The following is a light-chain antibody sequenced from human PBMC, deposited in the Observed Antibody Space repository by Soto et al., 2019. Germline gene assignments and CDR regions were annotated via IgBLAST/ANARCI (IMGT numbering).Light chain of an antibody. V-gene: IGKV3-20*01. CDR1: QSVSSSH. CDR3: QQYCRTSRGT. J-gene: IGKJ1*01. CDR2: AAS. Sequence: EIVSTQCARVLSQSPGERAIPSGRASQSVSSSHVAWYQQKPGQAPRLLIYAASSRAIGIPDRCSGSGSGTDFTLTISSREPEEDAAYYCQQYCRTSRGTFGQGPKVDIK.